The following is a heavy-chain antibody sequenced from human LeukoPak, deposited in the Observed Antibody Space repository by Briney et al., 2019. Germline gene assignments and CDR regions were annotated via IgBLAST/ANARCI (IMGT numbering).Heavy chain of an antibody. CDR3: ARDGMVRGVIIWDAFDI. CDR1: GFTFSSYS. CDR2: ISSSSSTI. Sequence: GGSLRVSCAASGFTFSSYSMNWVRQAPGKGLEWVSYISSSSSTIYYADSVKGRFTISRDNAKNSLYLQMNSLRDEDTAVYYCARDGMVRGVIIWDAFDIWGQGTMVTVSS. D-gene: IGHD3-10*01. J-gene: IGHJ3*02. V-gene: IGHV3-48*02.